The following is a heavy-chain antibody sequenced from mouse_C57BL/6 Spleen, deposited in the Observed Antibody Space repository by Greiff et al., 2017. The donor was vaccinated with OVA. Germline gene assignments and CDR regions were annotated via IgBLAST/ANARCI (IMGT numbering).Heavy chain of an antibody. J-gene: IGHJ4*01. CDR1: GFTFSSYT. CDR3: ARPGTSYAMDY. CDR2: ISGGGGNT. V-gene: IGHV5-9*01. D-gene: IGHD5-1*01. Sequence: EVQRVESGGGLVKPGGSLKLSCAASGFTFSSYTMSWVRQTPEKRLEWVATISGGGGNTYYPDSVKGRFTISRDNAKNTLYLQMSSLRSEDTALYYCARPGTSYAMDYWGQGTSVTVSS.